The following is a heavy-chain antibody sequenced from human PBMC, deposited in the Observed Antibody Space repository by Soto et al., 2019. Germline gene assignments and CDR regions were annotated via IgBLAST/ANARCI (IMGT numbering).Heavy chain of an antibody. J-gene: IGHJ4*02. CDR1: GFIFSDHF. CDR2: ARNKVNSYTT. CDR3: ARLMGTSFDL. Sequence: LVESGGGLVQPGGSLRLSCAASGFIFSDHFMDWVRQAPGEGLEWVGRARNKVNSYTTAYAASVEGRFIISRDDSKNLVPLQMNSLKTEDTAVYFCARLMGTSFDLWGQGTLVTVSA. V-gene: IGHV3-72*01. D-gene: IGHD2-8*01.